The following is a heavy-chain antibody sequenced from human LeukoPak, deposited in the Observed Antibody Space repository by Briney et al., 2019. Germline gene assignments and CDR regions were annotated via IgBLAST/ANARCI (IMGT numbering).Heavy chain of an antibody. Sequence: GESLKISCKGSGYRFTSYWIGWVRQMPGKGLEWMGIIYPGDSDTRYSPSFQGQVTISADKSISTAYLQWSSLKASDTAMYYCARQPPPYSSGWYLGGWFDPWGQGTLVTVSS. J-gene: IGHJ5*02. V-gene: IGHV5-51*01. CDR2: IYPGDSDT. D-gene: IGHD6-19*01. CDR1: GYRFTSYW. CDR3: ARQPPPYSSGWYLGGWFDP.